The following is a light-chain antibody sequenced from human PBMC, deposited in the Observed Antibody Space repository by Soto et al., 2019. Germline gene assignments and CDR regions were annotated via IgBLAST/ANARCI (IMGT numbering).Light chain of an antibody. CDR1: QTVNNY. CDR2: DGS. V-gene: IGKV3-11*01. CDR3: QQYDGSLFT. Sequence: EIVLTQSPGTLSLSPGERATLSCRASQTVNNYIAWYQQKAGQAPRLLIYDGSDRATGIPSRFSGSGSGTDFTLTISSLEPEDFAVYYCQQYDGSLFTFGPGTKVDIK. J-gene: IGKJ3*01.